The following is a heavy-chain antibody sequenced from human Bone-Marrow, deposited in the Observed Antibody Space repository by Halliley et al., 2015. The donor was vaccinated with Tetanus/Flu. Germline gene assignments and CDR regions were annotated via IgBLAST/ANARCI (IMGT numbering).Heavy chain of an antibody. Sequence: LVWVSKMGTDGSKATYADSVKGRFSISRDNTKNTLYLQMTSLRAEDTAVYYCTRDVPNSRFDPWGQGTLVTVSS. J-gene: IGHJ5*02. CDR3: TRDVPNSRFDP. D-gene: IGHD2-8*01. V-gene: IGHV3-74*01. CDR2: MGTDGSKA.